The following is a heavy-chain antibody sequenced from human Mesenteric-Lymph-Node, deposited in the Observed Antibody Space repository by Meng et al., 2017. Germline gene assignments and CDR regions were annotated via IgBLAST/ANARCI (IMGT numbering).Heavy chain of an antibody. V-gene: IGHV1-18*01. CDR1: GYRFTGYE. D-gene: IGHD6-19*01. Sequence: ASVKVSCKASGYRFTGYEIVWVRQAPGQGLEWVGWVSAYNGYTRYAQNLQGRVTMTTDTSTSTAYMELRSLRSDDTAVYYCARDARSGWYYFDYWGQGTLVTVSS. CDR3: ARDARSGWYYFDY. J-gene: IGHJ4*02. CDR2: VSAYNGYT.